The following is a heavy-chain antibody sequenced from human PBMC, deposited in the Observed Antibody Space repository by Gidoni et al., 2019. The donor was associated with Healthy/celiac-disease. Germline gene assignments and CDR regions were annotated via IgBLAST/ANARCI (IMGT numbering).Heavy chain of an antibody. J-gene: IGHJ6*03. Sequence: VQLLESGGGLVQPGGSLRLSCAASGFTFSSYAMSWVRQAPGKGLEWVSAISGSGGSTYYADSVKGRFTISRDNSKNTLYLQMNSLRAEDTAVYYCAIAVEGYYYYMDVWGKGTTVTVSS. CDR2: ISGSGGST. CDR3: AIAVEGYYYYMDV. V-gene: IGHV3-23*01. CDR1: GFTFSSYA.